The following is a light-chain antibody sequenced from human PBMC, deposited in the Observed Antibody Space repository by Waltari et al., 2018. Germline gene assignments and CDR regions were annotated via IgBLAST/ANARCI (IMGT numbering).Light chain of an antibody. CDR1: QGISSY. Sequence: IQLTQSPSSLSASVGDRVTIPCRASQGISSYLAWYQQKPGKAPKLLIYAASTLQSGVPSRVSGSGSGTGFTLTISSLQPEDFATYYCQQLNSYPLTFGGGTKVEIK. J-gene: IGKJ4*01. CDR3: QQLNSYPLT. CDR2: AAS. V-gene: IGKV1-9*01.